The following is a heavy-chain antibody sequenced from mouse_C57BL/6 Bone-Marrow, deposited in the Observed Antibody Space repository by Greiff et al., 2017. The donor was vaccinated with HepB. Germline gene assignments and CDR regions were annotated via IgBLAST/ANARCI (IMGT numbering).Heavy chain of an antibody. CDR2: IDPSDSYT. CDR1: GYTFTSYW. D-gene: IGHD2-1*01. Sequence: QVQLQQPGAELVMPGASVKLSCKASGYTFTSYWMHWVKQRPGQGLEWIGEIDPSDSYTNYNQKFKCKSTLTVDKSSSTAYMQLSSLTSEDSAVYYCARREIYYGPYYYAMDYWGQGTSVTVSS. CDR3: ARREIYYGPYYYAMDY. V-gene: IGHV1-69*01. J-gene: IGHJ4*01.